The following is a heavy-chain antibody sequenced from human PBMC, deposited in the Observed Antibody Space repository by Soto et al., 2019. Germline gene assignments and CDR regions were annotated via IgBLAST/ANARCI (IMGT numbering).Heavy chain of an antibody. V-gene: IGHV1-69*13. CDR3: ARDEYCSGGSCYSVGPNYYYGMDV. Sequence: GASVKVSCKASGGTFSSYAISWVRQAPGQGLEWMGGIIPIFGTANYAQKFQGRVTITADESTSTAYMELSSLRSEDTAVYYCARDEYCSGGSCYSVGPNYYYGMDVWGQGTTVTVSS. CDR2: IIPIFGTA. J-gene: IGHJ6*02. D-gene: IGHD2-15*01. CDR1: GGTFSSYA.